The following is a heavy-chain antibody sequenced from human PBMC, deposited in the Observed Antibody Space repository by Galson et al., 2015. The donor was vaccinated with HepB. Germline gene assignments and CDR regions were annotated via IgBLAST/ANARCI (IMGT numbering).Heavy chain of an antibody. CDR2: IGSGYST. D-gene: IGHD3-10*01. J-gene: IGHJ4*02. Sequence: SLRLSCAASGFTFSNYVMSWVRQAPGKGLEWVSTIGSGYSTYYADSVKGRFTISRDNSKNTLYLQMNSLGAEDTAVYYCAKRYGPGTYGDDHWGQGTLVTVSS. CDR1: GFTFSNYV. V-gene: IGHV3-23*01. CDR3: AKRYGPGTYGDDH.